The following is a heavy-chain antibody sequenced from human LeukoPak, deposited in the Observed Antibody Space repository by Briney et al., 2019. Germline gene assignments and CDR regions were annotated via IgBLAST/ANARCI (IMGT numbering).Heavy chain of an antibody. CDR1: GFTFSRYW. CDR2: ISYDGSNE. J-gene: IGHJ4*02. V-gene: IGHV3-30*18. CDR3: AKDMGGYGGYFDY. Sequence: GGSLRLSCAASGFTFSRYWMHWVRQAPGKGLEWVAVISYDGSNEYYADSVKGRFTISRDNSKNTLYLQMNSLRAEDTAVYYCAKDMGGYGGYFDYWGQGTLVTVSS. D-gene: IGHD5-12*01.